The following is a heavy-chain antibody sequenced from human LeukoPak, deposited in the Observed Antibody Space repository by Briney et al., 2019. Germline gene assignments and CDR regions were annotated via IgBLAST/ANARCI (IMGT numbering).Heavy chain of an antibody. Sequence: GGSLRLSCAASGFTFSSYAMSWVRQAPGKGLEWVSAISGSDGSTYYADSVKGRFTISRDNSKNTLYLQMNSLRAEDTAVYYCAKDFIVVVPAAMPITRYGMDVWGQGTTVTVSS. CDR3: AKDFIVVVPAAMPITRYGMDV. D-gene: IGHD2-2*01. CDR1: GFTFSSYA. V-gene: IGHV3-23*01. J-gene: IGHJ6*02. CDR2: ISGSDGST.